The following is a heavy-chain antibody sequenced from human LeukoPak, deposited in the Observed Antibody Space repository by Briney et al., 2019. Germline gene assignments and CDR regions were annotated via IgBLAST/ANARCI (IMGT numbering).Heavy chain of an antibody. Sequence: SGKLCFNCAGYTFTSYDFNLHRHPTGQGLELKWFTNPNSGNIGYAQMSQGRVTMTRNTSISTAYMALSSLRSEDTAVYYCARGSSSSSVNGHYYYYLDVWGEGTTVTVSS. CDR2: TNPNSGNI. CDR3: ARGSSSSSVNGHYYYYLDV. CDR1: GYTFTSYD. V-gene: IGHV1-8*01. D-gene: IGHD6-6*01. J-gene: IGHJ6*03.